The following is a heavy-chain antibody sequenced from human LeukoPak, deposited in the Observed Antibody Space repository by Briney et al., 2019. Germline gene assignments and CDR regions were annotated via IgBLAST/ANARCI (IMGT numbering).Heavy chain of an antibody. Sequence: ASVKVSCKASGYTFTSYGISWVRQAPGQGLEWMGWISAYNGNTNYAQKLQGRVTMTTDTSTSTAYMELSRLRSDDTAVYYCARVLYYGSGSSYYYMDVWGKGTTVTISS. J-gene: IGHJ6*03. CDR2: ISAYNGNT. D-gene: IGHD3-10*01. CDR1: GYTFTSYG. CDR3: ARVLYYGSGSSYYYMDV. V-gene: IGHV1-18*01.